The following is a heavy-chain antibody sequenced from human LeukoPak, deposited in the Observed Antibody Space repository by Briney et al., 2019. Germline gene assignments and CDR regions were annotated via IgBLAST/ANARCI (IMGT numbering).Heavy chain of an antibody. V-gene: IGHV4-59*01. CDR2: IYYSGST. J-gene: IGHJ3*02. Sequence: SETLSLTCTVSGGSISSYYWSWIRQPPGKGLEWIGYIYYSGSTNYNPSLKSRVTISVDTSKNQFSLKLSSVTAADTAVYYCARGRSTVTTRAAYIWSQGTMVTVSS. CDR3: ARGRSTVTTRAAYI. CDR1: GGSISSYY. D-gene: IGHD4-17*01.